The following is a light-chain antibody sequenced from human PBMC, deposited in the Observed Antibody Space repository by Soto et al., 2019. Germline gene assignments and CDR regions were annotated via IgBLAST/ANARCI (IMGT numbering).Light chain of an antibody. CDR1: QGISTY. Sequence: IQMTQSKSSLSESVGDRVTITFLASQGISTYLNWYQQKPGKAPKLLIYAASSLQSGVPSRFSGSGSETDFTLTVSSLQPEDFASYSCQQSYSTTWTFGQRT. J-gene: IGKJ1*01. CDR3: QQSYSTTWT. V-gene: IGKV1-39*01. CDR2: AAS.